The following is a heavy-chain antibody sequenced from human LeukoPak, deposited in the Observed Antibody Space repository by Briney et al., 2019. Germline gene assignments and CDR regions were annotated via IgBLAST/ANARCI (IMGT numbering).Heavy chain of an antibody. CDR3: ARDRESNWYPFLDC. CDR2: IKPDGGQR. Sequence: GGSLRLTCSGSGFTFGTYWMSWVRQAPGKGLEWVANIKPDGGQRYYVDSVKGRFTISRDNAKNSLYLQMDNLRAEDTAVYFCARDRESNWYPFLDCWGQGTLVTVSS. V-gene: IGHV3-7*03. CDR1: GFTFGTYW. D-gene: IGHD1-20*01. J-gene: IGHJ4*02.